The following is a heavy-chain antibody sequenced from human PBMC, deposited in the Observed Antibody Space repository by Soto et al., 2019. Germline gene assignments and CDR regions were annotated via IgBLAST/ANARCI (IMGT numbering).Heavy chain of an antibody. CDR3: ARDSGTVRDYCDF. D-gene: IGHD4-4*01. CDR2: IWYDGSNR. J-gene: IGHJ4*02. Sequence: PGGSLRLSCAASGFIFSSYGMHWVRQAPGKGLEWVAVIWYDGSNRHYADSVKGRFTISRDNSKNMVYLQMNSLRVDDTAVYYCARDSGTVRDYCDFWGQGALVTVYS. CDR1: GFIFSSYG. V-gene: IGHV3-33*01.